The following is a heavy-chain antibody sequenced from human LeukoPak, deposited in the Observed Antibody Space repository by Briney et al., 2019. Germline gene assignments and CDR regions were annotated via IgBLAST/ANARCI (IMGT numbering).Heavy chain of an antibody. Sequence: SETLSLTCTVSGGSISSSSYYWGWIRQPPGKGLEWIGSIYYSGSTYYNPSLKSRVTISVDTSKNQFSLKLSSVTAADTAVYYCARDLKNYYDSSGYRADAFDIWGQGTMVTVSS. J-gene: IGHJ3*02. CDR1: GGSISSSSYY. V-gene: IGHV4-39*07. D-gene: IGHD3-22*01. CDR3: ARDLKNYYDSSGYRADAFDI. CDR2: IYYSGST.